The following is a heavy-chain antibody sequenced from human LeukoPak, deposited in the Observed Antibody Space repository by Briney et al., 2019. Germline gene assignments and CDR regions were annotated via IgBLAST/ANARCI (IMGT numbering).Heavy chain of an antibody. J-gene: IGHJ5*02. D-gene: IGHD3-10*01. CDR1: GGSISSHY. Sequence: SETLSLTCTVSGGSISSHYWSWIRQPAGKGLEWIGRIYTSGSTNYNPSLKSRVTMSVDTSKNQFSLKLSSVTAADTAVYYCASTKNYYGPFDPWGQGTLVTVSS. CDR3: ASTKNYYGPFDP. CDR2: IYTSGST. V-gene: IGHV4-4*07.